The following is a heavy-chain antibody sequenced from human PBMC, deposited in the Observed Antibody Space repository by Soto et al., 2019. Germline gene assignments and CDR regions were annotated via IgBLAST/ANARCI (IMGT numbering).Heavy chain of an antibody. Sequence: GASVKVSCKASGYTFTSYFMHWVRQAPGQGLEWMGIINPISGSTTYAQRFQGRVTVTRDTSTNTVYMELSSLRSEDTAVYYCARSYSSSQQYDYWGQGTLVTVSS. J-gene: IGHJ4*02. D-gene: IGHD6-13*01. CDR3: ARSYSSSQQYDY. V-gene: IGHV1-46*03. CDR2: INPISGST. CDR1: GYTFTSYF.